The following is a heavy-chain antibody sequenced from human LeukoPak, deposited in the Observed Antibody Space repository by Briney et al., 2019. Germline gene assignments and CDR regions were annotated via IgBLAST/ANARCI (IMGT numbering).Heavy chain of an antibody. D-gene: IGHD5-24*01. V-gene: IGHV1-2*02. J-gene: IGHJ3*02. CDR2: INPNRGGT. CDR1: GYTFTGYY. Sequence: ASVKVSCKASGYTFTGYYMHWVRQAPGQGLEWMGWINPNRGGTNYAQKFQGRVTMTRDTSISTAYMELSRLRSDDTAVYYCAREIPLMAAFDIWGQGTMVTVSS. CDR3: AREIPLMAAFDI.